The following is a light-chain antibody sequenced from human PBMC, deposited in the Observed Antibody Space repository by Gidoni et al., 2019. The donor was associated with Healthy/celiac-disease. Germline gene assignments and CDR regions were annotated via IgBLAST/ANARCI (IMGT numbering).Light chain of an antibody. CDR2: EVS. V-gene: IGLV2-23*02. Sequence: QSALTQPASVSGSPGQSITISCTGTSSDVGSYNLVSWYPQHPGKAPKLMIYEVSKRPSGVSNRFSGSKSGNTASLTISGLQAEDVADYYCCSYAGSSTFVVFGGGTKLTVL. CDR1: SSDVGSYNL. J-gene: IGLJ2*01. CDR3: CSYAGSSTFVV.